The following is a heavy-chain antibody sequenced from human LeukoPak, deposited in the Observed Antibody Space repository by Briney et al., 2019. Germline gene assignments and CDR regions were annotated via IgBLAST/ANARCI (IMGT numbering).Heavy chain of an antibody. CDR1: GGSISSYY. CDR2: IYYSGST. J-gene: IGHJ4*02. V-gene: IGHV4-59*01. CDR3: ARSATVTTGIDY. Sequence: SETLSLTCTVSGGSISSYYWSWIRQPPGKGLEWIGYIYYSGSTNYNPSLKSRVTISVDTSKNQFSLKLSSVTAADTAVYYCARSATVTTGIDYWGQGTLVTVSS. D-gene: IGHD4-17*01.